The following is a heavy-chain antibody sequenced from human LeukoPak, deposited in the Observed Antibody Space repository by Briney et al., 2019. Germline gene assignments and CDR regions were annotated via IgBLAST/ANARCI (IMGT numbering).Heavy chain of an antibody. CDR1: GFNFDDYG. D-gene: IGHD3-10*01. CDR3: ARELCFGGRGARTTDFDY. J-gene: IGHJ4*02. CDR2: INWSGDST. Sequence: PGGSLRLSCAASGFNFDDYGMSWVRQAPGKGLEWVSGINWSGDSTGYADSVKGRFTISRDNAKNSLYLQMNSLRAEDTAVYYCARELCFGGRGARTTDFDYWGQGTLVTVSS. V-gene: IGHV3-20*04.